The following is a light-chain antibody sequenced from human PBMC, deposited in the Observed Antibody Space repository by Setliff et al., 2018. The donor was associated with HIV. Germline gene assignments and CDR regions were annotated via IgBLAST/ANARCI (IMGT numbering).Light chain of an antibody. V-gene: IGLV2-8*01. J-gene: IGLJ2*01. CDR1: SSDVGGYNY. CDR2: EVN. Sequence: QSVLTQPPSAPGSPGQSVTISCTGTSSDVGGYNYVSWYQQHPGKAPQVMIYEVNKRPSGVPDRFSGSRSGNTASLTVSGLQADDEADYYCSSYAGSNNMIFGGGTKVTVL. CDR3: SSYAGSNNMI.